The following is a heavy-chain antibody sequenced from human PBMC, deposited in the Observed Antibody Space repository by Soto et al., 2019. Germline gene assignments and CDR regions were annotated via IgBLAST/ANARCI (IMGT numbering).Heavy chain of an antibody. Sequence: ELQLVESGGGLVQPGGSLRLSCVASGFTLSSYWMHWVRQAPGKGLVWVLRINSDGSSRTYADSVRGRLTISRDNAKNTLYLQMNSLRAEDTAVYYCARGDATLSAYYYSMDVWGKGTTVTVSS. D-gene: IGHD1-26*01. V-gene: IGHV3-74*01. J-gene: IGHJ6*03. CDR3: ARGDATLSAYYYSMDV. CDR2: INSDGSSR. CDR1: GFTLSSYW.